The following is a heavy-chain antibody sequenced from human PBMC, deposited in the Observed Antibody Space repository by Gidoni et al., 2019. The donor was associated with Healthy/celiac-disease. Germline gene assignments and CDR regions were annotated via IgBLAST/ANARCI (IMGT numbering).Heavy chain of an antibody. CDR2: INAGNGNT. J-gene: IGHJ5*02. CDR3: ARDRFKFNNSASTNWFDL. CDR1: GSTFTSYA. D-gene: IGHD2-2*01. V-gene: IGHV1-3*01. Sequence: QVQLVQAGAEVKKPGSSVEVSCMASGSTFTSYAMHWVRQAPGKRLEWMGWINAGNGNTKYSQKFQGRVTITRETSASTAYMKLSSLGSEDAAVYYCARDRFKFNNSASTNWFDLWGQGTMVTVSS.